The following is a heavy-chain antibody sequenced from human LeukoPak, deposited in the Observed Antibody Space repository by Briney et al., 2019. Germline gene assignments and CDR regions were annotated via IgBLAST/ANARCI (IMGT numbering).Heavy chain of an antibody. CDR3: ARDRPPTYSGYDCFDY. CDR1: GFTFSSYE. D-gene: IGHD5-12*01. Sequence: GGSLRLSCAASGFTFSSYEMNWVRQAPGKGLEWVSYISSSGSTIYYADSVKGRFTISRDNAKNSLYLQMNSLRAEDTAVYYCARDRPPTYSGYDCFDYWGQGTLVIVSS. J-gene: IGHJ4*02. CDR2: ISSSGSTI. V-gene: IGHV3-48*03.